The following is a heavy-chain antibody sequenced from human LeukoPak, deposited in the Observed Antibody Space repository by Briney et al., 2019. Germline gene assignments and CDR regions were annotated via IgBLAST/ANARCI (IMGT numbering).Heavy chain of an antibody. J-gene: IGHJ4*02. CDR1: GFIFGDYN. V-gene: IGHV3-49*04. Sequence: GGSLRLSCTTSGFIFGDYNMNWVRQAPGKGLEWVGYIRAKIHDGTTDFAASVKGRFTISRDDSKSIAYLQMTSLKSEDTAVYYCSRGQKDPYGPEFDYWGRGTLVTVSS. D-gene: IGHD3-10*01. CDR2: IRAKIHDGTT. CDR3: SRGQKDPYGPEFDY.